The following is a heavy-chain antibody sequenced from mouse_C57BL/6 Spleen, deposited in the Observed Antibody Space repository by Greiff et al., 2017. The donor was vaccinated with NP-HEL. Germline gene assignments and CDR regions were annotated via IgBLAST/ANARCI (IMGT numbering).Heavy chain of an antibody. V-gene: IGHV1-80*01. Sequence: VQLQQSGAELVKPGASVKIFCKASGYAFSSYWMNRVKQRPGKGLEGIGQIYPGDGDTNYNGKFKGQATPTADKSSSTAYMHLMSLSSEDSAVYVGAKRVADQRYAMDYWGQGTSVTVSS. CDR1: GYAFSSYW. CDR3: AKRVADQRYAMDY. J-gene: IGHJ4*01. CDR2: IYPGDGDT. D-gene: IGHD1-1*01.